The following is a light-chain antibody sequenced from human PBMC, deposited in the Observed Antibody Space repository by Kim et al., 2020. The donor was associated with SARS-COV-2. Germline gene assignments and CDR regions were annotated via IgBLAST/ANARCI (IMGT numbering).Light chain of an antibody. J-gene: IGLJ3*02. CDR1: KLGDKY. Sequence: VSPGQTASITCSGDKLGDKYACWYQQKPGQSPVLVIYQDSKRPSGIPDRFSGSNSGNTATLTISGTQAMDEADYYCQAWDSSTGVFGGGTKLTVL. CDR3: QAWDSSTGV. CDR2: QDS. V-gene: IGLV3-1*01.